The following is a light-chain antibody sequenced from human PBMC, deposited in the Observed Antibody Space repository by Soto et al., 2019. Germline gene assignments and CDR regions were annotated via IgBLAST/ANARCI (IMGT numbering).Light chain of an antibody. CDR2: NAS. J-gene: IGKJ1*01. Sequence: DIQMTQSPSTLSGSVGDRVTITCRASQTISSWLAWYQQKPGKAPKLLIYNASTLKSGVPSRFSGSGSGTEFTLTISNLQPDDFATYYCQHYNSYSEAFGQGTKVELK. V-gene: IGKV1-5*03. CDR1: QTISSW. CDR3: QHYNSYSEA.